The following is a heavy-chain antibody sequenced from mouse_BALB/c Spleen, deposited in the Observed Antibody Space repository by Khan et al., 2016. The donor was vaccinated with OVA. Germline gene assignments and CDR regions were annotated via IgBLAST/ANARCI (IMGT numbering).Heavy chain of an antibody. V-gene: IGHV1-7*01. CDR1: GYTFINYW. CDR2: INPSTGYT. Sequence: QVQLKQSGAELAKPGASVKMSCKASGYTFINYWILWIKQRPGQGLEWIGYINPSTGYTKYNQNFKEKATLTADISSSTAYLQLSSLTSEDSAVYYCARRGLRWDFDYWGQGTTLTVSS. J-gene: IGHJ2*01. D-gene: IGHD1-1*01. CDR3: ARRGLRWDFDY.